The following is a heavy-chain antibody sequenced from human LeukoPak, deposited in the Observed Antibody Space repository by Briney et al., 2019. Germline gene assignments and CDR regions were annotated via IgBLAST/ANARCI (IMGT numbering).Heavy chain of an antibody. CDR2: IYSSGST. Sequence: SETLSPTCTVSGGSISSYYCSWIRQPPGKGLEWIGYIYSSGSTDYNPSLKSRVTISVDTSKSQFSLKLSSVTAADTAIYYCARDPSTFYFDYWGQGALVTVSS. D-gene: IGHD3-16*01. J-gene: IGHJ4*02. CDR3: ARDPSTFYFDY. CDR1: GGSISSYY. V-gene: IGHV4-59*01.